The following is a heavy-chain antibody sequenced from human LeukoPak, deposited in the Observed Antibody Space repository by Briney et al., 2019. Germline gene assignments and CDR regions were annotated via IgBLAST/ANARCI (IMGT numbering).Heavy chain of an antibody. Sequence: SETLSLTCTVSGYSISSSSYYWGWIRQPPGKGLEWIGSIYYSGSTYYNPSLKSRVTISVDTSKNQFSLKLSSVTAADTAVYYCARVSGIAAERGFDPWGQGTLVTVSS. CDR1: GYSISSSSYY. CDR2: IYYSGST. D-gene: IGHD6-13*01. V-gene: IGHV4-39*07. J-gene: IGHJ5*02. CDR3: ARVSGIAAERGFDP.